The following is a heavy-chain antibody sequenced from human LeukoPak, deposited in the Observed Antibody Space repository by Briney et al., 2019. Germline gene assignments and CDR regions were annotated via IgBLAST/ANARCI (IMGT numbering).Heavy chain of an antibody. CDR2: IYYSGNT. CDR3: ARTYWSGGSCHFDY. Sequence: SETLSLTCAVSGGSISSSNWWSWVRQPPGKGLEGIGYIYYSGNTDSNPALQSRVTILVDQSKNQCSPALSSVTAADTAVYYCARTYWSGGSCHFDYWGQGTLVTVSS. J-gene: IGHJ4*02. D-gene: IGHD2-15*01. CDR1: GGSISSSNW. V-gene: IGHV4-4*02.